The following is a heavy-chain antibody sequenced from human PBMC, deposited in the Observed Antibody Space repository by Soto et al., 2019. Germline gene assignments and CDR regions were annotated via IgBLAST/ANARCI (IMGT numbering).Heavy chain of an antibody. CDR3: AKAECSGGSCLLSAFDI. CDR1: GFTFSSYA. CDR2: ISGSGGST. D-gene: IGHD2-15*01. Sequence: EVQLLESGGGLVQPGGSLRLSCAASGFTFSSYAMSWVRQAPGKGLEWVSAISGSGGSTYYADSVKGRFTISRDNSKNTLYLQMNSLRAEDTAVYYCAKAECSGGSCLLSAFDIWGQGTMVTVSS. J-gene: IGHJ3*02. V-gene: IGHV3-23*01.